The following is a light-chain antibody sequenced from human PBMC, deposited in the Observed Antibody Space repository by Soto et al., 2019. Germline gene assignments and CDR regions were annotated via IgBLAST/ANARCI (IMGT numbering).Light chain of an antibody. CDR2: DAS. V-gene: IGKV1-33*01. Sequence: DIQMTQSPSSLSASVGDRVTITCQASQDIKNFLNWFQQKPGKAPKLLIYDASNLETGVPSRFSGSGSGTDFTFTISSLQPEDIATYYCQQYGSSPRYTFGQGTKLEIK. CDR3: QQYGSSPRYT. J-gene: IGKJ2*01. CDR1: QDIKNF.